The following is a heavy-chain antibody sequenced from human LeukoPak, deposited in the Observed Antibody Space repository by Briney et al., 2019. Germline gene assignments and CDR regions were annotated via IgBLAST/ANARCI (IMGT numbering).Heavy chain of an antibody. CDR3: ARTTHSSATTGGPYMDV. V-gene: IGHV4-31*02. CDR2: IWHPGSN. J-gene: IGHJ6*03. Sequence: WLRQPPGKGLEWIAHIWHPGSNHDNPSLRGGFATTLNTSANQYSLRLSAVTAAAGALYFCARTTHSSATTGGPYMDVWGQGTTVTVSS. D-gene: IGHD1-26*01.